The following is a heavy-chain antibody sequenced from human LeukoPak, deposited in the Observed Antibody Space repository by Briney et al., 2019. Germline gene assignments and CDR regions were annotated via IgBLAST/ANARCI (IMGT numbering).Heavy chain of an antibody. V-gene: IGHV4-31*03. D-gene: IGHD3-16*02. CDR2: IYYSGST. CDR3: ARESVINVWGSYPSDAFDI. J-gene: IGHJ3*02. Sequence: PSETLSLTCTVPGGSISSGGYYWSWIRQHPGKGLEWIGYIYYSGSTYYNPSLKSRVTISVDTSKNQFSLKLSSVTAADTAVYYCARESVINVWGSYPSDAFDIWGQGTMVTVSS. CDR1: GGSISSGGYY.